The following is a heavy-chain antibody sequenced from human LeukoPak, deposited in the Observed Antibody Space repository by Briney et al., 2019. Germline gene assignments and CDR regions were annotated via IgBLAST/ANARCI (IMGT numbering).Heavy chain of an antibody. D-gene: IGHD3-3*01. V-gene: IGHV4-61*02. CDR2: IYTSGST. CDR3: ARDPTIDFWSGYHDAFDI. CDR1: GGSISSGSYY. J-gene: IGHJ3*02. Sequence: SQTLSLTCTVSGGSISSGSYYWSWIRQPAGKGLEWIGRIYTSGSTNYNPSLKSRVTISVDTSKNQFSLKLSSVTAADTAVYYCARDPTIDFWSGYHDAFDIWGQGTMVTVSS.